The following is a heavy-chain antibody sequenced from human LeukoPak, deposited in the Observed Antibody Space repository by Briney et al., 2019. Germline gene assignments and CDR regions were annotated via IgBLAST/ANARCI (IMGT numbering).Heavy chain of an antibody. CDR2: ISYDGSNK. CDR3: ARDRDSSGWSAPDY. Sequence: PGGSLRLSCAASGFTFSSYAMHWVRQAPGKGLEWVAVISYDGSNKYYADSVKGRFTISRDNSKNTPYLQMNSLRAEDTAVYYCARDRDSSGWSAPDYWGQGTLVTVSS. D-gene: IGHD6-19*01. V-gene: IGHV3-30*04. CDR1: GFTFSSYA. J-gene: IGHJ4*02.